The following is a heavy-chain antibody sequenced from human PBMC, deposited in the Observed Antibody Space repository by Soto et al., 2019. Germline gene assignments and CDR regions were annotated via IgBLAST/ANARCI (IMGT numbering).Heavy chain of an antibody. V-gene: IGHV4-38-2*01. J-gene: IGHJ6*02. Sequence: SETLSLTCAVSGYSISSGYYWGWIRQPPGKGLEWIGSIYHSGSTYYNPSLKSRVTISVDTSKNKFSLKLSSVTAADTAVYYCASMHRKDYYGMDVWGQGTTVTVSS. CDR3: ASMHRKDYYGMDV. D-gene: IGHD2-2*01. CDR2: IYHSGST. CDR1: GYSISSGYY.